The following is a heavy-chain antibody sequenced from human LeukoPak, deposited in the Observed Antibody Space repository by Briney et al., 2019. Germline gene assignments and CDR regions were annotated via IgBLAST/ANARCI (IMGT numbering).Heavy chain of an antibody. D-gene: IGHD1-26*01. J-gene: IGHJ4*02. V-gene: IGHV3-48*02. CDR1: GFTFSSYS. CDR2: ITASGTAM. CDR3: ASSGSYRFDY. Sequence: GGSLRLSCAASGFTFSSYSMNWVRQAPGKGPEWVSHITASGTAMFYADSVKGRFTISRDNAKNSLYLRMNSLRDEDTAVYYCASSGSYRFDYWGQGTLVTVSS.